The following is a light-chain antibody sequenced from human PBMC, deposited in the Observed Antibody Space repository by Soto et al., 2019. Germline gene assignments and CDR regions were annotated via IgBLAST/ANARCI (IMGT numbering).Light chain of an antibody. CDR3: QPPTNFRFT. CDR2: GAS. J-gene: IGKJ2*01. V-gene: IGKV1-8*01. CDR1: QGISSY. Sequence: AIRMTQSPSSLSASTGDRVTITCRASQGISSYLAWYHQKPGKAPQLLVYGASTLQSGVPSRFSGSGSGTHFTITISSLQPDDFETYYCQPPTNFRFTFCQGNQLDIK.